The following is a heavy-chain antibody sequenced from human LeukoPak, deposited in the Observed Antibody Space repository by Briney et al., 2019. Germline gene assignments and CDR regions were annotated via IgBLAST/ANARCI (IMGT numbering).Heavy chain of an antibody. CDR1: GGSISSSSYY. J-gene: IGHJ4*02. CDR2: IYHSGST. V-gene: IGHV4-39*01. CDR3: ASQGPYFDY. Sequence: SETLSLTCSVSGGSISSSSYYWGWIRQPPGKGLEWIGSIYHSGSTYYNPSLKSRVTISVDTSKNQFSLKLSSVTAADTAVYYCASQGPYFDYWGQGTLVTVSS.